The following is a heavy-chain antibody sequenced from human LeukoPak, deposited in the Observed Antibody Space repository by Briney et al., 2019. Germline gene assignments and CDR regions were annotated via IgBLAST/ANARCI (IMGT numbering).Heavy chain of an antibody. CDR2: INPGDSDI. V-gene: IGHV5-51*01. J-gene: IGHJ3*01. Sequence: GESLKISCKGPGYGFTNYWIGWVRQMPGKGLEWMGIINPGDSDIRYSPSFQGQVTISADRSISTAFLQWSSLKASDTAMYYCARPHASSGYYFDAFDLWGQGTMVTVSS. CDR3: ARPHASSGYYFDAFDL. CDR1: GYGFTNYW. D-gene: IGHD3-22*01.